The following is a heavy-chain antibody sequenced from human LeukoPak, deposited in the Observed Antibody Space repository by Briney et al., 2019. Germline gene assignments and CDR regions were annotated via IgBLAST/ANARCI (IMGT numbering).Heavy chain of an antibody. D-gene: IGHD2-2*01. CDR3: ARDPAGNFDY. CDR1: GGTFSSYA. Sequence: SVKVSCKASGGTFSSYATSWVRQAPGQGLEWMGRIIPILGIANYAQKFQGRVTITADKSTSTVYMELSSLRSEDTAVYYCARDPAGNFDYWGQGTLVTVSS. J-gene: IGHJ4*02. CDR2: IIPILGIA. V-gene: IGHV1-69*04.